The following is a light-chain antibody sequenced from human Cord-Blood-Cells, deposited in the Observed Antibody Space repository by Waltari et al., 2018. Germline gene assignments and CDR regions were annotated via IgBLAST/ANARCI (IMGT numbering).Light chain of an antibody. J-gene: IGKJ4*01. CDR1: QSLSSY. CDR2: AAS. V-gene: IGKV1-39*01. CDR3: QQSYSTLT. Sequence: DIQMTQSPSSLSASVGDRVTITCRASQSLSSYLNWYQQKPGKDTKLLIYAASSLQSGVPSRFSGSGSGTDFTLTISSLQPEDFATYYCQQSYSTLTFGGGTNVEIK.